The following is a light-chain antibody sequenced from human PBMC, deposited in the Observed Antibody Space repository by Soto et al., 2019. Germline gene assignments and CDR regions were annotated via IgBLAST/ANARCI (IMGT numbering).Light chain of an antibody. CDR3: STWGGTGV. CDR1: SSDVGRYSY. Sequence: QSVLTQPDSVSGSPGQSIAISCTGTSSDVGRYSYVSWYQQHPGKAPKLMIYEVTNRPSGVSNRFSGSKSGNTASLTITGLQAADEADYYCSTWGGTGVFGTGTKVTVL. J-gene: IGLJ1*01. CDR2: EVT. V-gene: IGLV2-14*01.